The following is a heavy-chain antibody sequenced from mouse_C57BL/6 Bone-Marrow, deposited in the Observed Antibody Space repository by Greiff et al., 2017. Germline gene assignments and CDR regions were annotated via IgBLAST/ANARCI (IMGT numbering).Heavy chain of an antibody. Sequence: QVQLQQSGPELVKPGASVKISCKASGYAFSSSWMNWVKQRPGQGLEWIGRIYPGDGDTNYNGKFKSKATLTADKSSSTAYMQLSSLTSEDSAVYFCASGYAYWGRGNAITVSA. V-gene: IGHV1-82*01. J-gene: IGHJ2*01. CDR3: ASGYAY. D-gene: IGHD2-2*01. CDR1: GYAFSSSW. CDR2: IYPGDGDT.